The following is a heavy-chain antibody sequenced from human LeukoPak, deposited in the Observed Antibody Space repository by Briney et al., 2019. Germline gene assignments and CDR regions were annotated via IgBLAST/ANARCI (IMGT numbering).Heavy chain of an antibody. V-gene: IGHV3-9*03. Sequence: PGGSLRLSCAASGFTFDDYAMHWVRQAPGKCLEWVSGISWNSGSIGYADSVKGRFTISRDNAKNSLYLQMNSLRAEDMALYYCAKDMKLGGYGDYVVGAFDIWGQGTMVTVSS. D-gene: IGHD4-17*01. CDR1: GFTFDDYA. J-gene: IGHJ3*02. CDR3: AKDMKLGGYGDYVVGAFDI. CDR2: ISWNSGSI.